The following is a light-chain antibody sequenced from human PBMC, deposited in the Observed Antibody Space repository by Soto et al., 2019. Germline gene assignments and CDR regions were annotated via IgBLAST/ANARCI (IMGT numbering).Light chain of an antibody. J-gene: IGLJ2*01. CDR2: GNN. V-gene: IGLV1-40*01. Sequence: QSVLTPPPSVSGAPGQRVTISCTGNRSNIGAGYDLHWYQHLPGKAPKLLIFGNNNRPSGVPDRFSGSRSGTSASLAITGLQAEDEADYYCQSYDTSLSGLGVFGGGTKLTVL. CDR1: RSNIGAGYD. CDR3: QSYDTSLSGLGV.